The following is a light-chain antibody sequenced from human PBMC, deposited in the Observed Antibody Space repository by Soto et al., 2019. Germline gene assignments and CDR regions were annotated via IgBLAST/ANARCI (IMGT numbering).Light chain of an antibody. Sequence: DIQMTQSPSAMSSSVGDRVTITCRASQGISTYLAWFQQKPGKVPKRLIYGASSLQSGVPSRFSGSGSGTEFTLTISSLQPDDFATYYCQQYNSYLWTFGQGTKVDIK. CDR1: QGISTY. CDR2: GAS. V-gene: IGKV1-17*03. CDR3: QQYNSYLWT. J-gene: IGKJ1*01.